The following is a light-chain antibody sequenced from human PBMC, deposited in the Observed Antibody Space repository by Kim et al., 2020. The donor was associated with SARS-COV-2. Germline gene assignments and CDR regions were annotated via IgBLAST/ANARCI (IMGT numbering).Light chain of an antibody. J-gene: IGKJ5*01. CDR2: GAS. V-gene: IGKV3-15*01. CDR1: QSVSSD. CDR3: QQYNNWPIT. Sequence: EIVMTQSPATLSVSPGEGATLSCRASQSVSSDLAWYQQKPGQTPRLLIYGASTRATAIPARFSGSGSGTEFTLTISSLQSEDFAVYYCQQYNNWPITFGQGTRLEIK.